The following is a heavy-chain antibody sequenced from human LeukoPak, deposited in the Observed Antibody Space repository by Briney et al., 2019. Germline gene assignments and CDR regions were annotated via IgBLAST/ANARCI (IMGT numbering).Heavy chain of an antibody. CDR3: ARDPRESTVTYMDV. CDR1: GFTFSSYS. J-gene: IGHJ6*03. Sequence: PGGSLRLSCAASGFTFSSYSMNWVRQAPGKGLEWVSYISSSSSTTYYADSVKGRFTISRDNAKNSLYLQMNSLRAEDTALYHCARDPRESTVTYMDVWGKGTTVTISS. V-gene: IGHV3-48*04. D-gene: IGHD4-17*01. CDR2: ISSSSSTT.